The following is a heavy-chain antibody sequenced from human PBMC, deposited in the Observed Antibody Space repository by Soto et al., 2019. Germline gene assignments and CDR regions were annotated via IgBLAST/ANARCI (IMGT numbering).Heavy chain of an antibody. CDR2: INSDGSST. Sequence: EVQLLESGGGLVKPGGSLRLSCAASGFTFSTFWMHWVRQVPGKGLVWVSGINSDGSSTSNADSVKGRFTISRDNAKNTLYLQMNSLRGDDTAVYYCARSDRLRRGGVIDIKWFDSWGQGTLVTVSS. D-gene: IGHD3-16*02. V-gene: IGHV3-74*01. CDR3: ARSDRLRRGGVIDIKWFDS. J-gene: IGHJ5*01. CDR1: GFTFSTFW.